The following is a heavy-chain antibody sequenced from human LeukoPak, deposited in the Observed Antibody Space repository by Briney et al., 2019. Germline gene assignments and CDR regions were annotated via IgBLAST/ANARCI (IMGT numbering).Heavy chain of an antibody. CDR3: ATAYGSGTDFYY. D-gene: IGHD3-10*01. J-gene: IGHJ4*02. CDR1: GYTFIGYY. Sequence: GASVKVSCKASGYTFIGYYMHWVRKAPGHELEWMGWINPNSGGTNYAQKFQGRVTMTRDTSISTAYMELSRLKSDDTAVYYCATAYGSGTDFYYWGQGTLVTVSS. CDR2: INPNSGGT. V-gene: IGHV1-2*02.